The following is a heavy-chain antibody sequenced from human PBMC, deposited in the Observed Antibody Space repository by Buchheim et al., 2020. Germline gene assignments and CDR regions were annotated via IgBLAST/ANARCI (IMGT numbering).Heavy chain of an antibody. CDR2: IKLDGGGT. J-gene: IGHJ4*02. D-gene: IGHD5-24*01. CDR3: ARESPPTMYFDY. CDR1: GYTFTTYY. Sequence: QVQLVQSGAEVKNPGASVKVSCEASGYTFTTYYIHWVRQAPGQGLEWMGIIKLDGGGTTYAQKFQGRVTVTSDTSTSTVYMELRSLRTEDTAVYYCARESPPTMYFDYWGQGTL. V-gene: IGHV1-46*01.